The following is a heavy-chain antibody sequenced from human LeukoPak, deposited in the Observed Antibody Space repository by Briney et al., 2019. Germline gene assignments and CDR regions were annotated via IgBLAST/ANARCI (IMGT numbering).Heavy chain of an antibody. J-gene: IGHJ4*02. D-gene: IGHD5-12*01. CDR1: GFTFSSYS. CDR3: ARDGRGHIVATGGIDY. V-gene: IGHV3-48*01. CDR2: IISSSSTI. Sequence: GGSLRLSCEASGFTFSSYSMNWVRQAPGQGLEWVSYIISSSSTIYYADSVKGRFTISRDNAKNSLYLQMNSLRAEDTAVYYCARDGRGHIVATGGIDYWGQGTLVTVSS.